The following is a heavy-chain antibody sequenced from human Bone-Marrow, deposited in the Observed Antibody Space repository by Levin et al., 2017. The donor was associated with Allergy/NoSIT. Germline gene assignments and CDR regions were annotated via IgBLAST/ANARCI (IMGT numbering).Heavy chain of an antibody. D-gene: IGHD6-19*01. CDR2: IFPGDSDI. V-gene: IGHV5-51*01. CDR1: GSTFSSYW. J-gene: IGHJ6*03. CDR3: ARRRSSSGGFFGDYDYYYMDV. Sequence: GESLKISCKSSGSTFSSYWIAWVRQMPGKGLEWMGMIFPGDSDIRYSPSFQGHVSISVDKATSTAYLQWSSLKASDTAMYYCARRRSSSGGFFGDYDYYYMDVWGKGTTITVSS.